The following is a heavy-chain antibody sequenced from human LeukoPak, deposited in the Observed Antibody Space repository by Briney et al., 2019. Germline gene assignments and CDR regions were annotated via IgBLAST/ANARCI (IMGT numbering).Heavy chain of an antibody. J-gene: IGHJ4*02. CDR1: GFTFDDYA. CDR2: ISWNSGSI. CDR3: AKDISSRQQLASPFDY. V-gene: IGHV3-9*01. Sequence: PGRSLRLSCAASGFTFDDYAMHWVRQAPGKGLEWVSGISWNSGSIGYADSVKGRFTISRDNAKNSLYLQMNSLRAEDTALYYCAKDISSRQQLASPFDYWGQGTLVTVSS. D-gene: IGHD6-13*01.